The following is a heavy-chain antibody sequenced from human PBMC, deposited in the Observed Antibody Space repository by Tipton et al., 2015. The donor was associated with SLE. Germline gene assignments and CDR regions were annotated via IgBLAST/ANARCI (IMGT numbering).Heavy chain of an antibody. D-gene: IGHD3-3*01. CDR1: GGPLTGDY. V-gene: IGHV4-59*12. CDR3: ARAVSYYDFWGGYTD. J-gene: IGHJ4*02. Sequence: TLSLTCTVSGGPLTGDYWSWIRQPPGKGLEWIGYVFYTGRTTYNPSLERRVTISIDTSRTQFSLKLSSVTAADTAVYYCARAVSYYDFWGGYTDWGQGTLVTVSS. CDR2: VFYTGRT.